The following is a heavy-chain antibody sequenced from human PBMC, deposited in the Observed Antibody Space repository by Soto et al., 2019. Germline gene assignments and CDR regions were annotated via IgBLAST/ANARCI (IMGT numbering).Heavy chain of an antibody. CDR2: ISYDGSNK. Sequence: GGSLRLSCAASGFTFSSYGMHWVRQAPGKGLEWVAVISYDGSNKYYADSVKGRFTISRDNSKNTLYLQMNSLRAEDTAVYYCAKPEVEQLGWIFDYWGQGTLVTVSS. CDR1: GFTFSSYG. V-gene: IGHV3-30*18. D-gene: IGHD6-6*01. CDR3: AKPEVEQLGWIFDY. J-gene: IGHJ4*02.